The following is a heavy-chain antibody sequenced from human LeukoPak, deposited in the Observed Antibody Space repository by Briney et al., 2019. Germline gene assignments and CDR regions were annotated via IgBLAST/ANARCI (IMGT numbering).Heavy chain of an antibody. V-gene: IGHV1-46*01. CDR2: IYPRDGST. J-gene: IGHJ4*02. CDR1: GYTFTNNY. Sequence: GASVKVSYEASGYTFTNNYLHWVRQAPGQGLEWMGMIYPRDGSTSYAQNFQGRVTVTRDTSTTTVHMELRGLRSEDTAVYYCARDQEGSDYWGQGTVVTVSS. CDR3: ARDQEGSDY.